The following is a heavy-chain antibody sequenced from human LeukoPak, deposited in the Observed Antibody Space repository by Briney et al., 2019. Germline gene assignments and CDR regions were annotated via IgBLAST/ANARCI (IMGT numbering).Heavy chain of an antibody. CDR2: IYHSGST. CDR3: ARKAGGQQLVPEYYYYYMDV. D-gene: IGHD6-13*01. V-gene: IGHV4-4*02. Sequence: SETLSLTCAVSGGSISSSNWWSWVRQPPGKGLEWIGEIYHSGSTNYNPSLKSRVTISVDKSKNQFSLKLSSVTAADTAVYYCARKAGGQQLVPEYYYYYMDVWGKGTTVTVSS. CDR1: GGSISSSNW. J-gene: IGHJ6*03.